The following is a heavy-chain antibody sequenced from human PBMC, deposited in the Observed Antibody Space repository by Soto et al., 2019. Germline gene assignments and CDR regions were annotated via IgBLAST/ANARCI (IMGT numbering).Heavy chain of an antibody. D-gene: IGHD6-19*01. Sequence: HPGGSLRLSCAASGFTFSSYAMSWVRQAPGKGLEWVSAISGSGGSTYYADSVKGRFTISRDNSKNTLYLQMNSLRAEDTAVYYCAKAAEPLGIAVAVYFDYWGQGTLVTVSS. V-gene: IGHV3-23*01. CDR3: AKAAEPLGIAVAVYFDY. CDR1: GFTFSSYA. J-gene: IGHJ4*02. CDR2: ISGSGGST.